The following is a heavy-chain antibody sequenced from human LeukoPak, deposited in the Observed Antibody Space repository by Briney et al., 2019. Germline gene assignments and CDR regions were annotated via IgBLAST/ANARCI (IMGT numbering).Heavy chain of an antibody. CDR3: ARDQASGYQYYFDY. Sequence: ASVKVSCKASGGTFSTYAISWVRQAPGQGLEWMGRIIPILAIANYAQKFQGRVTITADKSTSTAYMELSSLRSEDTAVYYCARDQASGYQYYFDYWGQGTLVTVSS. J-gene: IGHJ4*02. D-gene: IGHD3-3*01. CDR2: IIPILAIA. V-gene: IGHV1-69*04. CDR1: GGTFSTYA.